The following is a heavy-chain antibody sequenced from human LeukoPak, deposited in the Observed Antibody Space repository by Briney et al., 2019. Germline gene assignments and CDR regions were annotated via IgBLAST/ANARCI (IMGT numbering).Heavy chain of an antibody. J-gene: IGHJ4*02. D-gene: IGHD5-24*01. CDR2: ISDSGSGA. CDR3: AKWLRVATTFFDY. Sequence: GGSLRLSCAASGFTFSSYAMSWVRQSPEKGLEWVSTISDSGSGAYYADSVKGRFTISRDNSQTTLYLQMNSLRAEDTALYYCAKWLRVATTFFDYWGQGTLVTVSS. V-gene: IGHV3-23*01. CDR1: GFTFSSYA.